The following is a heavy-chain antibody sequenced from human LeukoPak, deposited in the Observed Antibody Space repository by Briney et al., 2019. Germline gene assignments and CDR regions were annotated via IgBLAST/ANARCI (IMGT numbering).Heavy chain of an antibody. J-gene: IGHJ3*02. V-gene: IGHV4-31*03. D-gene: IGHD3-22*01. CDR1: GGSISSGGYY. CDR2: IYYSGST. Sequence: SETLSLTCTVSGGSISSGGYYWSWIRQHPGKGLEWIGYIYYSGSTYYNPSLKSRVTISVDTSKNQFSLKLSSVTAADTAVYHCARGYYDSSGYSDAFDIWGQGTMVTVSS. CDR3: ARGYYDSSGYSDAFDI.